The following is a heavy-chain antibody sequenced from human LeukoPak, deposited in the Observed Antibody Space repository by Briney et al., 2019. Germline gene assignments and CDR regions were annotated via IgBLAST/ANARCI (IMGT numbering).Heavy chain of an antibody. CDR3: TRAITYFYGSVTYDWFDS. CDR1: GFTLSSYW. D-gene: IGHD3-10*01. V-gene: IGHV3-74*01. J-gene: IGHJ5*01. CDR2: IKSDGST. Sequence: GGSLRLSCAASGFTLSSYWMHWVRQTPGKGLMWVARIKSDGSTIYADSVRGRFIISRDNAKNMVYLQMNSLRADDTAIYYCTRAITYFYGSVTYDWFDSWGQGTRVTVSS.